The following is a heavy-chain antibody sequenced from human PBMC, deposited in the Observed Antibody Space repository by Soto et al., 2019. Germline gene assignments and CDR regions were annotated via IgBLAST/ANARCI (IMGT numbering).Heavy chain of an antibody. J-gene: IGHJ3*02. V-gene: IGHV4-4*02. CDR1: DGSISRGDW. CDR3: ARVMITFGGVIVTSMGAFEI. CDR2: IYHSGST. Sequence: KPTWTPSLTCAVSDGSISRGDWWSWVRQPPGKGLEWIGEIYHSGSTNYNPSLKSRVTISVDKSKNQFSLKLSSVTAADTAVYYCARVMITFGGVIVTSMGAFEIWGQGTMVT. D-gene: IGHD3-16*02.